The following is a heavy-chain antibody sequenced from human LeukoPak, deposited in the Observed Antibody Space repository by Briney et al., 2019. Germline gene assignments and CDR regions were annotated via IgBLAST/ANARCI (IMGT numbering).Heavy chain of an antibody. V-gene: IGHV3-7*01. CDR3: ARDRAAPTSIVGATQFDY. Sequence: PGGSLRLSCAASGFTFYRYLMRWVRPAPGEGLGWVANIKQDGSDKYYVDSVKGRITISRDNANNSVYLQMNSLRAEDTGVYYCARDRAAPTSIVGATQFDYWGQGTLVTVSS. CDR2: IKQDGSDK. D-gene: IGHD1-26*01. J-gene: IGHJ4*02. CDR1: GFTFYRYL.